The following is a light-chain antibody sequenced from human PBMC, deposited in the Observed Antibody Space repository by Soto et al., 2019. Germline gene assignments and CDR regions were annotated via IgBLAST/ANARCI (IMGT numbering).Light chain of an antibody. Sequence: QSALTQPASVSGSPGQSITISCSGTSSDVGGYNYVSWYQQHPGKAPKLMIYDVSNRPSGVSNRFSGSKSGNTASLTISVLQAEDEADYYCCSYTSSSTLVVFGGGTQLTVL. CDR3: CSYTSSSTLVV. J-gene: IGLJ2*01. CDR2: DVS. V-gene: IGLV2-14*01. CDR1: SSDVGGYNY.